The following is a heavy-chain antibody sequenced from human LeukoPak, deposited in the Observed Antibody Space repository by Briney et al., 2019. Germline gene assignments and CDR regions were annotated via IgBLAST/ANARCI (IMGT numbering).Heavy chain of an antibody. V-gene: IGHV3-23*01. CDR2: ISGSGGST. D-gene: IGHD1-26*01. J-gene: IGHJ4*02. Sequence: PGGSLRLSXAASGFTFSSYAMSWVRQAPGKGLEWVSAISGSGGSTTYADSVTGRFTISRDNAKNSLYLQMNSLRAEDTAVYYCGRAQGRGFDYWGQGTLVTVSS. CDR3: GRAQGRGFDY. CDR1: GFTFSSYA.